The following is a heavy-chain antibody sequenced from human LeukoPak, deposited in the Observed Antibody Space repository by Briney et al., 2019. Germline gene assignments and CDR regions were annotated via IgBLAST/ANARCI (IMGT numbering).Heavy chain of an antibody. CDR3: AKGTRGYSAYTFDY. V-gene: IGHV3-23*01. J-gene: IGHJ4*02. Sequence: GVSLRLSCAASGFTFSDYAMSWVRQAPGEGLEWVSVIIVSGGTTYYADSVKGRFTISRDSSKNTLYLQMTSLRADDTAVYYCAKGTRGYSAYTFDYWGQGALVTVSS. CDR1: GFTFSDYA. D-gene: IGHD5-12*01. CDR2: IIVSGGTT.